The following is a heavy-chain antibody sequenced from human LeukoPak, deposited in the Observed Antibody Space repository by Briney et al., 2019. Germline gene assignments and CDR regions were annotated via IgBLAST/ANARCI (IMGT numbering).Heavy chain of an antibody. CDR2: ISYDGSNK. CDR3: AKGHQFIIAEKYYFDY. CDR1: GFTFSSYG. V-gene: IGHV3-30*18. J-gene: IGHJ4*02. Sequence: GGSLRHSCAASGFTFSSYGMHWVRQAPGKGLEWVAVISYDGSNKYYADSVKGRFTISRDNSKNTLYLQMNSLRAEDTAVYYCAKGHQFIIAEKYYFDYWGQGTLVTVSS. D-gene: IGHD6-13*01.